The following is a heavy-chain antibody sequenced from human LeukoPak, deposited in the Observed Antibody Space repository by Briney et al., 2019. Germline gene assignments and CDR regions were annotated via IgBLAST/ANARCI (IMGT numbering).Heavy chain of an antibody. V-gene: IGHV4-39*01. CDR1: GGSISSSSYY. D-gene: IGHD1-26*01. CDR3: ASSLRSGNYRLFEY. J-gene: IGHJ4*02. CDR2: ILYSGST. Sequence: PSETLSLTCTVSGGSISSSSYYWGWIRQPPGKGLESLGSILYSGSTYYNPSLKSRVTTSVDTSKNQCSLKLSFVTPETTAVYSCASSLRSGNYRLFEYWGQGTLVPVSS.